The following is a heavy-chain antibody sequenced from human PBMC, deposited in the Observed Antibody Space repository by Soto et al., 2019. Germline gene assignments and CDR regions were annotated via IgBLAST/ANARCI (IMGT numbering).Heavy chain of an antibody. J-gene: IGHJ6*03. Sequence: QVPLVQSGAEVKKPGASVKVSCKASGYTFTSYDINWVRQATGQGLEWMGWMNPNSGNTGYAQKFQGRVTMTRNTSISTAYMELSSLRSEDTAVYYCARGRRGHYQGDNYYYYMDVWGKGTTVTVSS. CDR2: MNPNSGNT. D-gene: IGHD2-2*01. CDR1: GYTFTSYD. CDR3: ARGRRGHYQGDNYYYYMDV. V-gene: IGHV1-8*01.